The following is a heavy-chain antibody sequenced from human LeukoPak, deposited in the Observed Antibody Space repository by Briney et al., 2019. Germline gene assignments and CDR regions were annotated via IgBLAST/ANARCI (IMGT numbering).Heavy chain of an antibody. CDR1: GGSVINTNW. J-gene: IGHJ4*02. Sequence: SETLSLTCGVSGGSVINTNWWTWVRPPPGKGLEWIGEVHLDVRINYNPSLESRLTMSVDVSENQVSLKMTSVTAADTAVYYCAREGGFYRPLDYSGQGTLVTVSS. CDR3: AREGGFYRPLDY. V-gene: IGHV4-4*02. CDR2: VHLDVRI. D-gene: IGHD3-3*01.